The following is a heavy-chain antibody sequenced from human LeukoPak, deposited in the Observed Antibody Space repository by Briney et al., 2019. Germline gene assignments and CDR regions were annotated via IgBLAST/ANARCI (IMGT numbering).Heavy chain of an antibody. CDR1: GGSISSYY. CDR2: IYYSGST. J-gene: IGHJ4*02. V-gene: IGHV4-59*08. CDR3: ARHSGSCSSTCGALDY. D-gene: IGHD2-2*01. Sequence: SETLSLTCTVSGGSISSYYWSWIRQPPGKGLEWVGYIYYSGSTNYHPSPKSRVTISVDTSKNQFSLNLSSVSAAGTAVYYCARHSGSCSSTCGALDYWGQGTLVTVSS.